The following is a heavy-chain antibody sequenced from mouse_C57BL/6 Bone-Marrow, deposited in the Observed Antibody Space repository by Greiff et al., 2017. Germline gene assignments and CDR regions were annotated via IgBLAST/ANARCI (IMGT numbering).Heavy chain of an antibody. D-gene: IGHD1-1*01. CDR1: GFTFSDYG. CDR3: ASGITTVVPRNAMDY. Sequence: EVQRVESGGGLVKPGGSLKLSCAASGFTFSDYGMHWVRQAPEKGLEWVAYISSGSSTIYYADTVKGRFTISRDNAKNTLFLQMTSLRSEDTAMYYCASGITTVVPRNAMDYWGQGTSVTVSS. J-gene: IGHJ4*01. CDR2: ISSGSSTI. V-gene: IGHV5-17*01.